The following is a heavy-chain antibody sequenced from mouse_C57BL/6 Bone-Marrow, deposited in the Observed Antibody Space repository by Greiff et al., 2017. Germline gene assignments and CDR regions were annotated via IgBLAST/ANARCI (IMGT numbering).Heavy chain of an antibody. CDR3: ARRRTGSWFAY. J-gene: IGHJ3*01. CDR2: LSPSAGST. CDR1: GYTFTSYD. D-gene: IGHD4-1*01. V-gene: IGHV1-85*01. Sequence: VQLQQSGPELVQPGASVQLSCKASGYTFTSYDINWVKQRPGQGLEWIGWLSPSAGSTKSNEKFNGQATLTVDTSYSTAYMELHSLTSEDCAVYFCARRRTGSWFAYWGQGTLVTVSA.